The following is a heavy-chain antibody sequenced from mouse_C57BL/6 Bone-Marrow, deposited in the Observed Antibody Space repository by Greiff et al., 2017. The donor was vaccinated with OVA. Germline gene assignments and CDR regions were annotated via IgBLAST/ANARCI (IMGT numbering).Heavy chain of an antibody. D-gene: IGHD2-3*01. V-gene: IGHV5-9*01. CDR1: GFTFSSYT. CDR3: ARRDGDDAMDY. J-gene: IGHJ4*01. CDR2: ISGGGGNT. Sequence: EVHLVESGGGLVKPGGSLKLSCAASGFTFSSYTMSWVRQTPEKRLEWVATISGGGGNTYYPDSVKGRFTISRDNAKNTLYLQMSSLRSEDTALYYCARRDGDDAMDYWGQGTSVTVSS.